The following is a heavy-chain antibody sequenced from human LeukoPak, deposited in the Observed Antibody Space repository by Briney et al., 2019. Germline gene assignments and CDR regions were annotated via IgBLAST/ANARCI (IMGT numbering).Heavy chain of an antibody. V-gene: IGHV1-2*02. CDR1: GYTFTGYY. Sequence: ASVNVSCKASGYTFTGYYMHWVRQAPGQGLEWMGWINPNSGGTNFPQKFQGRVTMTRDSSISTAYMELSRLRSDDTAVYYCARVEMATIADFDYWGQGTLVTVSS. D-gene: IGHD5-24*01. CDR2: INPNSGGT. CDR3: ARVEMATIADFDY. J-gene: IGHJ4*02.